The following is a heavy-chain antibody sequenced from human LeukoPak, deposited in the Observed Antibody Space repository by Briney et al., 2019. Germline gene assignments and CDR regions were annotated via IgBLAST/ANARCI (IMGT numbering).Heavy chain of an antibody. Sequence: SETLSLTCTVSGGSISSGGYYWSWIRQHPGKGLEWIGYIYYSGSTYYDPSLKSRVTISVDTSKNQFSLKLSSVTAADTAVYYCARGYCSSTSCFRLMDVWGKGTTVTVSS. J-gene: IGHJ6*03. CDR1: GGSISSGGYY. D-gene: IGHD2-2*01. V-gene: IGHV4-31*03. CDR3: ARGYCSSTSCFRLMDV. CDR2: IYYSGST.